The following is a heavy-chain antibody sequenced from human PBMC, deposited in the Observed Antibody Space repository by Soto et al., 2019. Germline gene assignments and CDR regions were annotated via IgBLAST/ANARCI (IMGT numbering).Heavy chain of an antibody. Sequence: EVQLVESGGGLVQPGGSLRLSCAASGFTFSSYWMSWVRQAPGKGLEWVVNIKQDGSEKYYVDSVKGRFTISRDNAKNSLYLQMNSLRAEDTAVYYCARWAAAGDFDYWGQGTLVTVSS. D-gene: IGHD6-13*01. CDR2: IKQDGSEK. CDR1: GFTFSSYW. V-gene: IGHV3-7*01. CDR3: ARWAAAGDFDY. J-gene: IGHJ4*02.